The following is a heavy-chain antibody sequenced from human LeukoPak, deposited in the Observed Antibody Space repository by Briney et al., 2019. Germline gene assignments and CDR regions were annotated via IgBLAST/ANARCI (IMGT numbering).Heavy chain of an antibody. J-gene: IGHJ4*02. Sequence: GGSLRLSCAASGFTFSDYHMNWIRQAPGKGLEWISYISPGGGNIYLADSVKGRFTLSRDNAKNSLNLQMNSLTAEDTAVYYCASGRDIAVAGPGGYFDYWGQGTLVTVSS. D-gene: IGHD6-19*01. CDR2: ISPGGGNI. V-gene: IGHV3-11*01. CDR1: GFTFSDYH. CDR3: ASGRDIAVAGPGGYFDY.